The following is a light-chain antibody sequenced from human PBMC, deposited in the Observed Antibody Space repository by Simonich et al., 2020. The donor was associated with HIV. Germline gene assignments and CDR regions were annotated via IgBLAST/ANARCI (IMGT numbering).Light chain of an antibody. V-gene: IGKV4-1*01. CDR3: QQYYSTPT. J-gene: IGKJ1*01. CDR1: QSVLYSSNNKNY. CDR2: CAS. Sequence: DIVMTQSPDSLAVSLGERATINCKSSQSVLYSSNNKNYLAWYQQKPGQPPNLIIYCASTRESGVPDRFSGSGSGTDFTLTISSLQAEDVAVYYCQQYYSTPTFGQGTKVDIK.